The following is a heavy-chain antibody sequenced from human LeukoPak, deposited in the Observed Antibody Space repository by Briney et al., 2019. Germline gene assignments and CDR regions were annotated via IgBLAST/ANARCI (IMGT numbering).Heavy chain of an antibody. CDR2: INHSGST. CDR1: GGSFSGYY. D-gene: IGHD2-2*01. J-gene: IGHJ4*02. CDR3: ARGWDCSSNSCYGLDY. Sequence: SETLSLTCAVYGGSFSGYYWSWIRQPPGNGLEWIGEINHSGSTNYNPSLKSRVTISVDTSKNQFSLKLSSVTAADTAVYYCARGWDCSSNSCYGLDYWGQGTLVTVSS. V-gene: IGHV4-34*01.